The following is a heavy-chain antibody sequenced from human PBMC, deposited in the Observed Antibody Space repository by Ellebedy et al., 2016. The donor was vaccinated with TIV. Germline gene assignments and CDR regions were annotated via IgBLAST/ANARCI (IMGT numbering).Heavy chain of an antibody. V-gene: IGHV3-74*01. D-gene: IGHD6-6*01. CDR2: INGDGRNR. J-gene: IGHJ5*02. CDR3: ARSSDWFDP. Sequence: GESLKISCAAAGFTFSSCWMHWVRQAPGKGLMWVSRINGDGRNRDYADSVKGRFTISRDNAKNTLYLQMNSLRAEDTAVYYCARSSDWFDPWGQGTLVTVSS. CDR1: GFTFSSCW.